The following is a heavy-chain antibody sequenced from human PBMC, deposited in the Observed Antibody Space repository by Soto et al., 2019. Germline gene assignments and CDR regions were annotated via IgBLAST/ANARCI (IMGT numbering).Heavy chain of an antibody. CDR2: INHSGST. D-gene: IGHD3-10*01. V-gene: IGHV4-34*01. CDR1: GGSFSGYY. J-gene: IGHJ6*02. Sequence: PSETLSLTCAVYGGSFSGYYWSWIRQPPGKGLEWIGEINHSGSTNYNPSLKSRVTISVDTSKNQFSLKLSSVTAADTAVYYCATPRGAYYYGSGSYYGMDVWGQGTTVTVSS. CDR3: ATPRGAYYYGSGSYYGMDV.